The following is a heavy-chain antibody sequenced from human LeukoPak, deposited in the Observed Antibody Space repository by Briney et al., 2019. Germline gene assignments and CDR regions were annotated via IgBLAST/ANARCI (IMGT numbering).Heavy chain of an antibody. D-gene: IGHD3-22*01. J-gene: IGHJ4*02. V-gene: IGHV4-39*01. CDR2: MYYSGST. CDR3: ARLGCSGGRCYYYDRSGYYFDY. CDR1: GGSISSSSYY. Sequence: SETLSLTCTVSGGSISSSSYYWGWIRQPPGKGLEWIGSMYYSGSTFYNPSLKSRVTISVDTSKNQFSLNLISVIAADTAVYYCARLGCSGGRCYYYDRSGYYFDYWGQGTLVTVSS.